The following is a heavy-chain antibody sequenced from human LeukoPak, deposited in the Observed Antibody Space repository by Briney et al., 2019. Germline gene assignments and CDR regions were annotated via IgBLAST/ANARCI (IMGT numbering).Heavy chain of an antibody. D-gene: IGHD3-22*01. CDR3: ARHSSSSGYYSDLGASDI. Sequence: GASVTVSCMASGGTFSSYAISWVRQAPGRGLEWMGGIIPIFGTSNYAQKFQDRVTINADEYTRPAYMEPSSMKASDTAMYYCARHSSSSGYYSDLGASDIWGDGAMVTASS. CDR2: IIPIFGTS. CDR1: GGTFSSYA. V-gene: IGHV1-69*13. J-gene: IGHJ3*02.